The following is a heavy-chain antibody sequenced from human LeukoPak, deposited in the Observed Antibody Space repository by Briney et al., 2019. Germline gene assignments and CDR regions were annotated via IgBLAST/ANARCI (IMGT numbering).Heavy chain of an antibody. CDR2: ISSSGSTI. CDR3: ARVDSSSPGSNGMDV. V-gene: IGHV3-48*03. D-gene: IGHD6-6*01. J-gene: IGHJ6*02. Sequence: PGGSLILSCAASGFTFSSYEMNWVRQAPGKGLEWVSYISSSGSTIYYADSVKGRFTISRDNAKNSLYLQMNSLRAEDTAVYYCARVDSSSPGSNGMDVWGQGTTVTVSS. CDR1: GFTFSSYE.